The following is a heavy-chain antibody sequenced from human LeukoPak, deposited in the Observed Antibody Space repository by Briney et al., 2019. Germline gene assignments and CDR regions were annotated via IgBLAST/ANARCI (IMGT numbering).Heavy chain of an antibody. CDR1: GYTFTRYG. CDR3: ARSRDYGDYFDY. Sequence: GASVKVSCKASGYTFTRYGISWVRQAPGQGLEWMGIINPSGGSTSYAQKFQGRVTMTRDTSTSTVYMELSSLRSDDTAVYYCARSRDYGDYFDYWGQGTLVTVSS. J-gene: IGHJ4*02. CDR2: INPSGGST. D-gene: IGHD4-17*01. V-gene: IGHV1-46*01.